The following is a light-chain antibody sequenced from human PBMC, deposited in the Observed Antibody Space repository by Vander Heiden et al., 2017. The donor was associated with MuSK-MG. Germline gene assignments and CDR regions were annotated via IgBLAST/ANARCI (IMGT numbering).Light chain of an antibody. Sequence: QSVLTHPPSVSGTPGQRVTISCTGSSSNIGAGYDVHWYQQLPGTAPNLLIYGNSNRPSGVPDRFSCSKSGTSASLAITGLQAEDEADYYCQSYDSSLSGYVVFGGGTKLTVL. CDR1: SSNIGAGYD. V-gene: IGLV1-40*01. CDR3: QSYDSSLSGYVV. J-gene: IGLJ2*01. CDR2: GNS.